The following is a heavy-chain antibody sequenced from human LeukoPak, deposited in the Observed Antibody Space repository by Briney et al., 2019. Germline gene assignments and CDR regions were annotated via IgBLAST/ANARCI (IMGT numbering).Heavy chain of an antibody. V-gene: IGHV4-4*07. CDR3: ARLVVITTFVWFGP. Sequence: SETLSLTCTVSGGSISSYYWSRIRQPAGKGLEWIGRIYTSGSTNYNPSLKSRVTMSVDTSKNQFSLKLTSVTAADTAVYYCARLVVITTFVWFGPWGQGTLVTVSS. CDR1: GGSISSYY. J-gene: IGHJ5*02. D-gene: IGHD3-22*01. CDR2: IYTSGST.